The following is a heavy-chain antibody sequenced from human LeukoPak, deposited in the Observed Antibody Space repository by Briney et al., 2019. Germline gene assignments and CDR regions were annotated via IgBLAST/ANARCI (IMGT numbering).Heavy chain of an antibody. CDR2: IIPILGIA. CDR1: GGTFSSYT. J-gene: IGHJ5*02. V-gene: IGHV1-69*04. CDR3: ARDFLNCSSTSCFMNWFDP. Sequence: SVKVSCKASGGTFSSYTISWVRQAPGQGLEWMGRIIPILGIANYAQKFQGRVTITVDKSTSTAYMELSSLRSEDTAVYYCARDFLNCSSTSCFMNWFDPWGQGTLVTVSS. D-gene: IGHD2-2*01.